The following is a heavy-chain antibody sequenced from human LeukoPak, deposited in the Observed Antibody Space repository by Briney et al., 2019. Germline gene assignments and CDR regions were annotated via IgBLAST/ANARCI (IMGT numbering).Heavy chain of an antibody. CDR1: GGTFSSYA. D-gene: IGHD6-19*01. Sequence: ASVKVSCKASGGTFSSYAISWVRQAPGQGLEWMGRIIPILGIANYAQKFQGRVTITADKSTSTAYMELSSLRSEDTAVYYCARAVWSIAVAAVFDYWGQGTLVTVSS. V-gene: IGHV1-69*04. CDR3: ARAVWSIAVAAVFDY. CDR2: IIPILGIA. J-gene: IGHJ4*02.